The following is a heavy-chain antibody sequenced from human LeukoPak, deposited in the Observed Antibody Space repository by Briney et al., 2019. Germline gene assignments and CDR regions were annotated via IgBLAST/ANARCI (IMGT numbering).Heavy chain of an antibody. V-gene: IGHV3-30*18. J-gene: IGHJ6*03. D-gene: IGHD2-21*01. Sequence: PGGSLRLSCAASGFTFSSYGMHWVRQAPGKGLEWVAVISYDGSNKYYADSVKGRFTISRDNSKNTLYLQMNSLRAEDTAVYYCAKLRTYCGGDCSRYYMDVWGKGTTVTVSS. CDR2: ISYDGSNK. CDR1: GFTFSSYG. CDR3: AKLRTYCGGDCSRYYMDV.